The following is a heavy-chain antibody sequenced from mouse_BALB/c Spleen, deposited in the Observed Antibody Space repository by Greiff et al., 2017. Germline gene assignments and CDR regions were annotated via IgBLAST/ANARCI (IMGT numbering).Heavy chain of an antibody. D-gene: IGHD2-3*01. V-gene: IGHV2-9*02. J-gene: IGHJ4*01. CDR2: IWAGGST. Sequence: VQLQESGPGLVAPSQSLSITCTVSGFSLTSYGVHWVRQPPGKGLEWLGVIWAGGSTNYNSALMSRLSISKDNSKSQVFLKMNSLQTDDTAMYYCARDYDGYYVGYAMDYWGQGTSVTVSS. CDR3: ARDYDGYYVGYAMDY. CDR1: GFSLTSYG.